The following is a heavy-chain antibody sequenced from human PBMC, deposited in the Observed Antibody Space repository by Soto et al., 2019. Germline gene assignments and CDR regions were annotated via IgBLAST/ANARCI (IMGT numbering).Heavy chain of an antibody. D-gene: IGHD3-16*01. Sequence: QVQLQESGPGLLEPSQTLSLTCSVSGGSMRSEGYYWSWIRQHPGKDLEWIGYIYYSGLTDDNPSLKSRLTSSVDKSKNEFYLKMRSVTAADTAVYYCAYLRGFTGYPGDWGRGTLVTVSS. CDR3: AYLRGFTGYPGD. CDR2: IYYSGLT. V-gene: IGHV4-31*03. J-gene: IGHJ4*02. CDR1: GGSMRSEGYY.